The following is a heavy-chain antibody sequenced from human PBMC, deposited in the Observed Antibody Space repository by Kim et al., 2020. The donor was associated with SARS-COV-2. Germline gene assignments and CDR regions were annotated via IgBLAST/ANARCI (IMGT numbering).Heavy chain of an antibody. D-gene: IGHD6-13*01. CDR3: ARDGTAGVGLTHILGYYGMDV. CDR2: ISYDGSNK. J-gene: IGHJ6*02. V-gene: IGHV3-30*04. Sequence: GGSLRLSCAASGFTFSSYAMHWVRRAPGKGLEWVAVISYDGSNKYYADSVKGRFTISRDNSKNTLYLQMNSLRAEYTAVYYCARDGTAGVGLTHILGYYGMDVWGQGTTVTVSS. CDR1: GFTFSSYA.